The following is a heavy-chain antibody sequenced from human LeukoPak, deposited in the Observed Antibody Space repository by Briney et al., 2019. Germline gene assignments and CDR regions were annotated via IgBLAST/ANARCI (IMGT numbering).Heavy chain of an antibody. CDR3: ARGDRSTGWAYYFDY. V-gene: IGHV4-59*01. J-gene: IGHJ4*02. CDR2: IYSSRST. D-gene: IGHD2-8*02. CDR1: GGSISSFY. Sequence: SETLSLTCTVSGGSISSFYWSWIRQPPGKGPEWIGYIYSSRSTNYNPSLKSRVTISVDTSKNQFSLKLISVTAADTAVYYCARGDRSTGWAYYFDYWGQGTLVTVSS.